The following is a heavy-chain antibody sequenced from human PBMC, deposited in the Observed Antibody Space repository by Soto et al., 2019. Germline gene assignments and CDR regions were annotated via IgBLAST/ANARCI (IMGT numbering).Heavy chain of an antibody. CDR2: INHNGDT. Sequence: QVQLQQWGAGLLKPSETLSHTCTVYGGSFSGYYWSWIRQPPWTGLEWIGDINHNGDTNYNPSLKSRVTISVDTSKNQFSLKLNSVTAADTAVYYCARRLDDWGQGILVTVSS. V-gene: IGHV4-34*01. CDR3: ARRLDD. J-gene: IGHJ4*02. CDR1: GGSFSGYY.